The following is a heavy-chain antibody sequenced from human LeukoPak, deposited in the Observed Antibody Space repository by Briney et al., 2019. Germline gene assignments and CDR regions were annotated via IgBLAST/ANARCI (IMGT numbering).Heavy chain of an antibody. Sequence: ASVKVSCKVSGDTVTGFSIHWVRQAPGHGLEWMGGFDPEDGARIFAQKFQGRVTMTEDTSTDTAYMDLSSLRSEDTAVYYCAGFFYDSSNDSFDVWGQETMVTVSS. J-gene: IGHJ3*01. CDR3: AGFFYDSSNDSFDV. CDR1: GDTVTGFS. V-gene: IGHV1-24*01. D-gene: IGHD3-22*01. CDR2: FDPEDGAR.